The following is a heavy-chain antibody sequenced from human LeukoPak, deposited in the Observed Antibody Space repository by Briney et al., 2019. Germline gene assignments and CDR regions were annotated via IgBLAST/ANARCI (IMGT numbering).Heavy chain of an antibody. CDR1: GFTFSSYA. CDR2: ISGSGGST. D-gene: IGHD2-2*01. CDR3: EKLVVPAAMDY. Sequence: GGSLRLSCAASGFTFSSYAMSWVRQAPGKGLEWVSAISGSGGSTYYADSVKGRFTISRGNSKNTLYLQMNSLRAEDTAVYSCEKLVVPAAMDYWGQGTLVTVSS. V-gene: IGHV3-23*01. J-gene: IGHJ4*02.